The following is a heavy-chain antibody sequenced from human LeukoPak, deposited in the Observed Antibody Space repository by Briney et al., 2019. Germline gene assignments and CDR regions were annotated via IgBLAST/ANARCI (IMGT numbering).Heavy chain of an antibody. J-gene: IGHJ6*03. CDR2: IIPIFGTA. V-gene: IGHV1-69*05. CDR1: GGTFSSYA. Sequence: VASVKVSCKASGGTFSSYAISWVRQAPGQGLEWMGGIIPIFGTANYAQKFQGRVTITTDESTSTAYMELSSLRSEDTAVYYCARELAAAGTPYYYMDVWGKGITVTVSS. D-gene: IGHD6-13*01. CDR3: ARELAAAGTPYYYMDV.